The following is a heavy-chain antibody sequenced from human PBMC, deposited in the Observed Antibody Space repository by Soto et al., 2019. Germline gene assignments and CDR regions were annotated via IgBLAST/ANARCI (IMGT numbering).Heavy chain of an antibody. CDR1: GGAISSYY. V-gene: IGHV4-59*01. CDR2: IYYSGST. J-gene: IGHJ6*02. Sequence: QVQLQESGPGLVKPSETMSLTCTVSGGAISSYYWSWIRQPQGKGLEWIGYIYYSGSTNYNHSLKSRVTLSVGPSKKLLSLKLSSVTAGDTAVYYCARYPLGPAVAGTRYYCGMGVWGQGTTVTV. CDR3: ARYPLGPAVAGTRYYCGMGV. D-gene: IGHD6-19*01.